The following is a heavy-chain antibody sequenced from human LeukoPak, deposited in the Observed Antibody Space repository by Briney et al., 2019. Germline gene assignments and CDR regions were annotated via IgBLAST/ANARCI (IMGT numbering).Heavy chain of an antibody. CDR1: GDTFSNYA. J-gene: IGHJ6*02. V-gene: IGHV1-69*04. CDR2: IIPILGTT. Sequence: SVKVSCKTSGDTFSNYAISWVRQAPGQGLEWMGRIIPILGTTNYAQRFQGRVTITAEKSTSTAYMELSSLITEDTAVYYCARKDGMDVWGQGTTVTVSS. CDR3: ARKDGMDV.